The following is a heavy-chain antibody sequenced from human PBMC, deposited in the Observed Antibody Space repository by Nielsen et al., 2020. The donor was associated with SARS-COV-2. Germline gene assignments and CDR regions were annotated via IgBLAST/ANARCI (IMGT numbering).Heavy chain of an antibody. CDR2: INPNSGGT. CDR3: ARDLGEQQLKLGMDV. V-gene: IGHV1-2*06. Sequence: WVRQAPGQGLEWMGRINPNSGGTNYAQKFQGRVTITRDTSASTAYMELSSLRSEDTAVYYCARDLGEQQLKLGMDVWGQGTTVTVSS. J-gene: IGHJ6*02. D-gene: IGHD6-13*01.